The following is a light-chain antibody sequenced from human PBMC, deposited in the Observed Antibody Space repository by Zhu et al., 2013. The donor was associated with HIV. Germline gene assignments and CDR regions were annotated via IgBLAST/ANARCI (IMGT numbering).Light chain of an antibody. Sequence: QSALTQPPSASGSPGQSVAISCTGTSSDIGAYNYVSWYYNTTPGKAPKLMIYEVSNRPSGVPDRFSGSKSGTSASLGISGLQSEDEADYYCAAWDDRLSGVVFGGGTKLTVL. V-gene: IGLV2-8*01. CDR1: SSDIGAYNY. CDR3: AAWDDRLSGVV. CDR2: EVS. J-gene: IGLJ2*01.